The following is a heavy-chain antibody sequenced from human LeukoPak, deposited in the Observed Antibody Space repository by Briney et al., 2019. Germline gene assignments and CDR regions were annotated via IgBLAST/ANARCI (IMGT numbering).Heavy chain of an antibody. V-gene: IGHV3-23*01. J-gene: IGHJ3*02. D-gene: IGHD1-7*01. CDR3: AKDNPTTYAPKGQENYAFDI. CDR2: ISGSGGST. CDR1: GFTFSSYA. Sequence: GGSLRLSCAASGFTFSSYAMSWVRQAPGKGLEWVSAISGSGGSTYYADSVKGRFTISRDNSKTTLYLQMNSLRAEDTAVYYCAKDNPTTYAPKGQENYAFDIWGQGTMVTASS.